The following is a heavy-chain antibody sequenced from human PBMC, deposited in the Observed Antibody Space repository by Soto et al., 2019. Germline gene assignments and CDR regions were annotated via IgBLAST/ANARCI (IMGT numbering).Heavy chain of an antibody. CDR1: GDPLNIGGYY. D-gene: IGHD2-2*01. CDR3: ARDGSSTANWIDP. V-gene: IGHV4-31*03. CDR2: IYHTGKT. Sequence: QVQLQESGPGLVKPSQTLSLTCTVSGDPLNIGGYYWSWIRQHPGKGLEWMGYIYHTGKTSYNTSLESRLTMSVDMSKNQYSLRLTFVTAADTAVYYCARDGSSTANWIDPWGQGTLVTVSS. J-gene: IGHJ5*02.